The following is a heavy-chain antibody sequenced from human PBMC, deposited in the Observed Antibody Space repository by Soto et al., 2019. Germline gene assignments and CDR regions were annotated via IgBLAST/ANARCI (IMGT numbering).Heavy chain of an antibody. V-gene: IGHV3-30-3*01. J-gene: IGHJ4*02. CDR1: GFTFSSYA. CDR2: MSYDGNNK. Sequence: QVQLVESGGGVVQPWRSLRLSCAATGFTFSSYAMHCVRRAPGKGLEEMAVMSYDGNNKYYADSVKGRFTISRDNSKNTLYLQMNSLRHEDTVLYYWARDGGAYWVQGTLVIVST. CDR3: ARDGGAY. D-gene: IGHD3-16*01.